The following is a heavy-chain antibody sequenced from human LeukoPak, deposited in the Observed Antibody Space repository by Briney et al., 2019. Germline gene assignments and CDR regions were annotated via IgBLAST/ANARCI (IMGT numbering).Heavy chain of an antibody. D-gene: IGHD2-15*01. V-gene: IGHV4-59*01. CDR2: IHYSGST. CDR1: GGSISSYY. Sequence: SETLSLTCTVSGGSISSYYWSWIRQPPGKGLEWIGYIHYSGSTNYNPSLKSRLTISIDTSKNQFSLKLSSVTAADTAMYYCARLNRNGGGSWCFDYWGQGTLVTVSS. J-gene: IGHJ4*02. CDR3: ARLNRNGGGSWCFDY.